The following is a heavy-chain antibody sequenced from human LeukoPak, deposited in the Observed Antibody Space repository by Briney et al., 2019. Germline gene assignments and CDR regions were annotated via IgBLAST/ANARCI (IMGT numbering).Heavy chain of an antibody. V-gene: IGHV3-23*01. CDR1: GFTFSSYA. J-gene: IGHJ6*02. Sequence: PGGSLRLSCAASGFTFSSYAMSWVRQAPGKGLEWVSAISGSGGSTYYADSVKGRFTISRDNSKNTLYLQMNSLRAEDTAVYYCAKAPYPPKMATEVGFYYYGMDVWGQGTTVTVPS. D-gene: IGHD5-24*01. CDR3: AKAPYPPKMATEVGFYYYGMDV. CDR2: ISGSGGST.